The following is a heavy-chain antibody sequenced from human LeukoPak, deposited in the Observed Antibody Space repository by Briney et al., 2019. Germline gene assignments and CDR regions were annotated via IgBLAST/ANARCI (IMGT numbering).Heavy chain of an antibody. J-gene: IGHJ4*02. V-gene: IGHV4-34*01. Sequence: SETLSLTCAVYDGSFSGYYWSWIRQPPGKGLEWIGEINHSGSTNYNPSLKSRVTISVDTSKNQFSLKLSSVTAADTAVYYCARGRSSSWYGPFDYWGQGTLATVSS. CDR2: INHSGST. CDR1: DGSFSGYY. D-gene: IGHD6-13*01. CDR3: ARGRSSSWYGPFDY.